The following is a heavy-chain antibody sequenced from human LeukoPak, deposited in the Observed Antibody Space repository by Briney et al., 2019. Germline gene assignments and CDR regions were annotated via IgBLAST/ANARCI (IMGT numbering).Heavy chain of an antibody. CDR1: GFTFSNAW. CDR3: TTDRFSGDYVVYGAFDI. CDR2: IKSKTDGGTT. V-gene: IGHV3-15*01. J-gene: IGHJ3*02. D-gene: IGHD4-17*01. Sequence: GGSLRLSCAASGFTFSNAWMSWVRQAPGKGPEWVGRIKSKTDGGTTDYAAPVKGRFTISRDDSKNTLYLQMNSLKTEDTAVYYCTTDRFSGDYVVYGAFDIWGQGTMVTVSS.